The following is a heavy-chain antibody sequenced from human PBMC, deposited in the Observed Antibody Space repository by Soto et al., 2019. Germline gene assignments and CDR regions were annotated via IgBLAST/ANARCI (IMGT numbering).Heavy chain of an antibody. Sequence: PGGSLRLSCAASGFTFSSYGMHWVRQAPGKGLKWVAVISYDGSNKYYADSVKGRFTISRDNSKNTLYLQMNSLRAEDTAVYYCAKDPQQLGPRVGRKFCSYWGQGTLVTVSS. CDR2: ISYDGSNK. CDR1: GFTFSSYG. V-gene: IGHV3-30*18. J-gene: IGHJ4*02. CDR3: AKDPQQLGPRVGRKFCSY. D-gene: IGHD6-13*01.